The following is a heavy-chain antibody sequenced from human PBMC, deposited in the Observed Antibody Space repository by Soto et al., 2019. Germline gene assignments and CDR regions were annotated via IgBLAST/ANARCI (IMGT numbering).Heavy chain of an antibody. CDR3: GRGRSGQLVVFS. Sequence: GASVEVSCEACRYRFTGHYRHSVRQAPEQGPEWMGEIGPESGATRDAQRFQGRVTMTRDMSITTVYVELNNLSPDDTAVYYCGRGRSGQLVVFSWGPAPPVTVS. V-gene: IGHV1-2*02. D-gene: IGHD1-26*01. CDR1: RYRFTGHY. J-gene: IGHJ5*01. CDR2: IGPESGAT.